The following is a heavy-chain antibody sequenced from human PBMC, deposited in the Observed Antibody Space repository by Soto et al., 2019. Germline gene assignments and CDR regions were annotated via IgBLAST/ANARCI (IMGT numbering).Heavy chain of an antibody. J-gene: IGHJ6*02. D-gene: IGHD5-18*01. CDR1: GFTFRTYW. CDR2: INLDGSEK. Sequence: EVQLVESGGGLVQPGGSLRLSCAASGFTFRTYWLSWVRQVPGKGLAWVTNINLDGSEKNYVDSVKGRFTISRDNARNSWYLQMSSLRAEDTALYYCARDGSTSWYSYDYHGIDVWGQGTTVTVSS. V-gene: IGHV3-7*05. CDR3: ARDGSTSWYSYDYHGIDV.